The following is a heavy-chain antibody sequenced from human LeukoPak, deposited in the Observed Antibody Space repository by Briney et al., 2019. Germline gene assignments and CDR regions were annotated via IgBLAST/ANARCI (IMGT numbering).Heavy chain of an antibody. D-gene: IGHD6-13*01. V-gene: IGHV3-7*01. J-gene: IGHJ4*02. CDR2: INQDGSVK. CDR1: GFTFSTYW. CDR3: ARIGYSSSCTDY. Sequence: GGSLRLSCAASGFTFSTYWMSWVRQAPGKGLEWVANINQDGSVKYYLDSVKGRFTISRDNAKNSVYLQMNSLGAEDTAVYYCARIGYSSSCTDYWGQGTLVTVSS.